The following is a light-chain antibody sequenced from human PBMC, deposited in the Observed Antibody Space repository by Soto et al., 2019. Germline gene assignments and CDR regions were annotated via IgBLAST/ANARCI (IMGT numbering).Light chain of an antibody. Sequence: QSPSSLSASVVDRVTISCRASQGIRNDLAWYQQKPGKAPKGLIYIASSLHSGVPSRFSGSGSGTDFTLTISSLQPEDFATYYCQQSYSLWTFGQGTKVDIK. V-gene: IGKV1-17*01. J-gene: IGKJ1*01. CDR3: QQSYSLWT. CDR1: QGIRND. CDR2: IAS.